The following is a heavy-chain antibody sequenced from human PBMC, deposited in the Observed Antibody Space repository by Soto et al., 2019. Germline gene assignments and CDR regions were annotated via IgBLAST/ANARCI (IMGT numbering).Heavy chain of an antibody. CDR1: GDSISTYY. CDR3: ASHYYGSGPYNWFDP. V-gene: IGHV4-59*08. D-gene: IGHD3-10*01. Sequence: PSETLSLTCTVSGDSISTYYLSWIRQPPGKGLEWIGYIYYTGSTHYDPSLKSRVTISVDTSKNQFSLKLSSVTAADTAVYYCASHYYGSGPYNWFDPWGQGTLVTVSS. J-gene: IGHJ5*02. CDR2: IYYTGST.